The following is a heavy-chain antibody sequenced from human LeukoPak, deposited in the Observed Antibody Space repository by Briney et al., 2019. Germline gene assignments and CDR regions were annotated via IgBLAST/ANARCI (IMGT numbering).Heavy chain of an antibody. CDR3: ARNVAVAGQYYFDY. CDR2: ISAYNGNT. V-gene: IGHV1-18*01. J-gene: IGHJ4*02. D-gene: IGHD6-19*01. CDR1: GYTFTSYG. Sequence: ASMKVSCKASGYTFTSYGISWVRQAPGQGLEWMGWISAYNGNTNYAQKLQGRVTMTTDTSTSTAYMELRSLRSDDTAVYYCARNVAVAGQYYFDYWGQGTLVTVSS.